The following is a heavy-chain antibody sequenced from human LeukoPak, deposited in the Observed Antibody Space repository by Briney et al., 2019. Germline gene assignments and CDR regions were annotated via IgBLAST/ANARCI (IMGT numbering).Heavy chain of an antibody. CDR1: GFTLSSYW. V-gene: IGHV3-74*01. CDR2: IKSDGSDT. CDR3: AKDADFWSGYYTGYYFDY. J-gene: IGHJ4*02. D-gene: IGHD3-3*01. Sequence: HPGGSLRLSCAASGFTLSSYWMHWVRQVPGKGLVWVSRIKSDGSDTRYADSVKGRFTISRDNAKNTLYLQMNSLRAEDTAVYYCAKDADFWSGYYTGYYFDYWGQGTLVTVSS.